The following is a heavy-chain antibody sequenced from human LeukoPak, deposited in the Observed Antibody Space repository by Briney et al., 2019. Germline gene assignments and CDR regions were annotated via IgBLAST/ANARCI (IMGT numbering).Heavy chain of an antibody. Sequence: PSETLSLTCRVSGASLNPYYWNWNRQSPGKGLGWIGYVRYSGTTNYNPSLKSRVTIFVDTSKNQFSLNLNSVTAADTAVYFCARGGRIVAPTPGTLDYWGQGTLVTVSS. CDR2: VRYSGTT. CDR1: GASLNPYY. D-gene: IGHD5-12*01. V-gene: IGHV4-59*01. J-gene: IGHJ4*02. CDR3: ARGGRIVAPTPGTLDY.